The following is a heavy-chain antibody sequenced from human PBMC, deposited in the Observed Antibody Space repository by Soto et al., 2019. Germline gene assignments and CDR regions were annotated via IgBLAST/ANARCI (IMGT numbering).Heavy chain of an antibody. J-gene: IGHJ4*02. CDR3: ATDRGNH. V-gene: IGHV4-34*01. CDR1: CGSFGNYF. CDR2: LSRGGGT. Sequence: SETLSLTCAVSCGSFGNYFRNWIRQPPGKGLEWIGELSRGGGTNYNPSLQSRVSISGDPSKNQFSLNLTSVTAADTAVYYCATDRGNHWGQGTLVTVSS.